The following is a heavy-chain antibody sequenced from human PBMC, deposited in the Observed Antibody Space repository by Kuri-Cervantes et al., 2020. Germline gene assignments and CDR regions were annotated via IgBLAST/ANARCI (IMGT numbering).Heavy chain of an antibody. J-gene: IGHJ6*02. Sequence: SVKVSCKASGGTFSSYAISWVRQAPGQGLEWMGGIIPIFGTANYAQKFQGRVTITADESTSTAYMELSSLRSEDTAVYYCARGRGACSGGSCYSGPLFHYYGMDVWGQGTTVTVSS. CDR1: GGTFSSYA. CDR3: ARGRGACSGGSCYSGPLFHYYGMDV. CDR2: IIPIFGTA. V-gene: IGHV1-69*13. D-gene: IGHD2-15*01.